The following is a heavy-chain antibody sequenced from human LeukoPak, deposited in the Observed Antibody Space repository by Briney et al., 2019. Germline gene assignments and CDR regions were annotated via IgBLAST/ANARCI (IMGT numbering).Heavy chain of an antibody. CDR3: ARADGSRNLYGY. D-gene: IGHD3-10*01. CDR2: IHYSWST. CDR1: GGSISSYY. Sequence: PSETLSLTCTVSGGSISSYYWSWIRQPPGKGLQWIGYIHYSWSTNYNPSLKGRVTISVDTSKNQFSLKLSSVTAADTAVYYCARADGSRNLYGYWGQGTLVTVSS. V-gene: IGHV4-59*01. J-gene: IGHJ4*02.